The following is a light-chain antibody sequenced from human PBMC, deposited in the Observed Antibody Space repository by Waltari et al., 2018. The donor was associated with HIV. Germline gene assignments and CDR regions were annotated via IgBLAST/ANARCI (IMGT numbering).Light chain of an antibody. V-gene: IGLV1-47*01. J-gene: IGLJ3*02. Sequence: QSVLTQSTSASGTPGQRVTISCSGSSSNLGSNYVYWYQPLPGTAPKLLIYGSNQPPPVVPDRCSGSKSGASASLAFSGLRSEDEADYYFAAWDDSLSGRVFGGGTKLTVL. CDR2: GSN. CDR1: SSNLGSNY. CDR3: AAWDDSLSGRV.